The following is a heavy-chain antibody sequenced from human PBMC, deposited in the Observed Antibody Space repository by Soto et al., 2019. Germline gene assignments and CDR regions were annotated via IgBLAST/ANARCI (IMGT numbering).Heavy chain of an antibody. CDR2: IIPIFGTA. CDR1: GGTFSSYA. Sequence: GASVKVSCKASGGTFSSYAISWVRQAPGQGLEWMGGIIPIFGTANYAQKFQGRVTITAGKSTSTAYMELSSLRSEDTAVYYCAEADIVVVPAATHYYYYGMDVWGQGTTVTVSS. D-gene: IGHD2-2*01. V-gene: IGHV1-69*06. J-gene: IGHJ6*02. CDR3: AEADIVVVPAATHYYYYGMDV.